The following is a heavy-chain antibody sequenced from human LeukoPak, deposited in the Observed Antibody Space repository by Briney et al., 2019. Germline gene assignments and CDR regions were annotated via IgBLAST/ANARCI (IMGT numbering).Heavy chain of an antibody. CDR3: ARDSIVVVTAIPWRNAFDI. CDR1: GFTFSSYE. V-gene: IGHV3-48*03. Sequence: GGSLRLSCAASGFTFSSYEMNWVRQAPGKGLEWVSYISSSGSTIYYADSVKGRFTISRDNAKNSLYLQMNSLRAEDTAVYYCARDSIVVVTAIPWRNAFDIWGQGTMVTVSS. CDR2: ISSSGSTI. J-gene: IGHJ3*02. D-gene: IGHD2-21*02.